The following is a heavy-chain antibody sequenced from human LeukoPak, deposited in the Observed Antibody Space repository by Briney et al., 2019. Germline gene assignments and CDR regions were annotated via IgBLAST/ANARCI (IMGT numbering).Heavy chain of an antibody. V-gene: IGHV4-30-4*08. CDR3: ARSPYCGGDCYVGYYFDY. Sequence: PSETLSLTCTVSGGSISSGDYYWSWIRQPPGKGLEWIGYIYYSGSTYYNPSLKSRVTISVDTSKNQFSLKLSSVTAADTAVYYCARSPYCGGDCYVGYYFDYWGQGTLVTVSS. CDR2: IYYSGST. CDR1: GGSISSGDYY. D-gene: IGHD2-21*01. J-gene: IGHJ4*02.